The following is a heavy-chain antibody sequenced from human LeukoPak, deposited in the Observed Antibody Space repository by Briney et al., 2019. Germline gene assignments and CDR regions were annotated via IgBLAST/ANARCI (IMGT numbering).Heavy chain of an antibody. CDR2: ISYDGTNK. J-gene: IGHJ4*02. CDR3: ANEKNYGDYDPLFDY. Sequence: GGSLRLSCAASGFTFSSYAVHWVRQAPGQGLEWVAVISYDGTNKYYADSVKGRFTISRDNSKNTLYLQMNSLRAEDTAVYYCANEKNYGDYDPLFDYWGQGTLVTVSS. CDR1: GFTFSSYA. V-gene: IGHV3-30-3*02. D-gene: IGHD4-17*01.